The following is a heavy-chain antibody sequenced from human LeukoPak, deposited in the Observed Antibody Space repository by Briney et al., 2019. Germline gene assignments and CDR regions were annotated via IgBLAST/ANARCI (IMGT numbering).Heavy chain of an antibody. CDR3: ARGRTAVAGPGAFDI. Sequence: SETLSLTCTVSGGSISSYYWSWIRQPPGTGLEWIGYIYYSGSTNYIPSLKSRVTISVDTSKNQFSLKLSSVTAADTAVYYCARGRTAVAGPGAFDIWGQGTMVTVSS. CDR1: GGSISSYY. D-gene: IGHD6-19*01. J-gene: IGHJ3*02. CDR2: IYYSGST. V-gene: IGHV4-59*01.